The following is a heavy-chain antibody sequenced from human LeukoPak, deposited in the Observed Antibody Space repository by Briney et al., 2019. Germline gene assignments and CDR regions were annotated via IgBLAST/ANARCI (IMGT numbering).Heavy chain of an antibody. Sequence: PSETLSLTCTVSGDSISSADYYWSYIRQPPGKGLEWIGYIHYSGSTYYNPSLKSRVTISVDTSKNQFSLKLNSVTAADTAVYYCARTDCTSTNCYLDYWGQGTLVTVSS. CDR3: ARTDCTSTNCYLDY. V-gene: IGHV4-30-4*08. CDR2: IHYSGST. D-gene: IGHD2-2*01. CDR1: GDSISSADYY. J-gene: IGHJ4*02.